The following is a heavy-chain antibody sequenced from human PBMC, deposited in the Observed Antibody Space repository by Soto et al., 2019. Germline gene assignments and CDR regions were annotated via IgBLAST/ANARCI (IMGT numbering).Heavy chain of an antibody. Sequence: GGSLRLSCAASGFTFSSYSMNWVRQAPGKGLEWVSYISSSSTIYYADSVKGRFTISRDNAKNSLYLQMNSLRDEDTAVYYCARDRQYYDSSGYPTNNWFDPWGQGTLVTVSS. D-gene: IGHD3-22*01. CDR3: ARDRQYYDSSGYPTNNWFDP. CDR1: GFTFSSYS. V-gene: IGHV3-48*02. CDR2: ISSSSTI. J-gene: IGHJ5*02.